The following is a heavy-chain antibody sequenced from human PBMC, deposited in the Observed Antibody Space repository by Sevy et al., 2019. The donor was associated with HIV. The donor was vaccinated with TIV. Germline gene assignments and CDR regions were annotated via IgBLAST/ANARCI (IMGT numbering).Heavy chain of an antibody. V-gene: IGHV4-39*01. Sequence: SEILSLTCSVAGGSISSSGFYWGWIRQPPGKGLEWIGSISYSGSTYYNPSLKSRVTISVDTSKNQFSLKLSSVTAADTAVYYCASPLLYWLYWGQGTLVTVSS. CDR2: ISYSGST. J-gene: IGHJ4*02. CDR1: GGSISSSGFY. D-gene: IGHD2-8*02. CDR3: ASPLLYWLY.